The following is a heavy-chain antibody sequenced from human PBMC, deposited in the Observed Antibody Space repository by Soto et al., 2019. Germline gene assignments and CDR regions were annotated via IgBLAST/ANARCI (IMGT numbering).Heavy chain of an antibody. CDR3: AKALTQGVVTTDFDY. CDR2: ISGSGGST. V-gene: IGHV3-23*01. D-gene: IGHD2-21*02. J-gene: IGHJ4*02. CDR1: GFTFSSYA. Sequence: GGSLRLCCAASGFTFSSYAMSWVRQAPGKGLEWVSAISGSGGSTYYADSVKGRFTISRDNSKNTLYLQMNSLRAEDTAVYYCAKALTQGVVTTDFDYWGQGTLVTVSS.